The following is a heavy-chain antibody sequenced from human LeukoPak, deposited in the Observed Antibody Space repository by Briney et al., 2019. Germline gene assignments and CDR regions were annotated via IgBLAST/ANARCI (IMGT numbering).Heavy chain of an antibody. D-gene: IGHD2-2*01. CDR3: ARGPAAAIDY. V-gene: IGHV3-48*02. Sequence: GGSLRLSSAASGFIFSTYSMNWVRQAPGKGLEWVSFISSSSNIIYYADSVKGRSTISRDSAKNSLYLQMSSLRDEDTAVYYCARGPAAAIDYWGQGTLVTVSS. J-gene: IGHJ4*02. CDR1: GFIFSTYS. CDR2: ISSSSNII.